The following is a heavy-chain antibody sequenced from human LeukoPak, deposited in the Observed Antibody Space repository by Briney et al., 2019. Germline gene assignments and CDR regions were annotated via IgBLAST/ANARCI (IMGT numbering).Heavy chain of an antibody. CDR3: ARIGRDYYDSSGYEGFDY. CDR2: TYQSGST. V-gene: IGHV4-38-2*02. J-gene: IGHJ4*02. Sequence: PSETLSLTCTVSGYSTRNGHYWGWIRQPPGKGLEWIGSTYQSGSTYYNPSLKSRVTISLDTSKNQFSLRLTSVTAADTAVYSCARIGRDYYDSSGYEGFDYWGQGTLVTVSS. CDR1: GYSTRNGHY. D-gene: IGHD3-22*01.